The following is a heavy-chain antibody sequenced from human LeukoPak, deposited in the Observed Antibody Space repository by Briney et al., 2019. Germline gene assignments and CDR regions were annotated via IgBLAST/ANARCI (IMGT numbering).Heavy chain of an antibody. D-gene: IGHD1-26*01. CDR3: ARSYSGSYYSRYYLDY. J-gene: IGHJ4*02. CDR1: GYSFTSYC. Sequence: GESLKVSCKGSGYSFTSYCIGWVRQMPGKGLEWMGIIFPGDSDTRYSASFQGQDTISTDKSISTAYLQWSSLKASDTAMYYCARSYSGSYYSRYYLDYWGQGTLVTVSS. V-gene: IGHV5-51*01. CDR2: IFPGDSDT.